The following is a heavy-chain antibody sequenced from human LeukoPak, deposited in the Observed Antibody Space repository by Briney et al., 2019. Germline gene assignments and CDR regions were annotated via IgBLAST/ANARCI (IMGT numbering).Heavy chain of an antibody. CDR1: GGSINSALYY. J-gene: IGHJ5*02. V-gene: IGHV4-39*01. Sequence: SETLSLTCTVSGGSINSALYYWAWIRQTPEHQLEWIGSVSHDGNTKYSPSLGGRVSLSADTSKNAFFMEVHSVTAADSAIYYCARHTIFCSFINCSPFDPWGQGTLVTVSS. CDR3: ARHTIFCSFINCSPFDP. CDR2: VSHDGNT. D-gene: IGHD3-3*01.